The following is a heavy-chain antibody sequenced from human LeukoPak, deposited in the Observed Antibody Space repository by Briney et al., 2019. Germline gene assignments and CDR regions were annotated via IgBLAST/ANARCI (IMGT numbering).Heavy chain of an antibody. D-gene: IGHD6-13*01. V-gene: IGHV1-18*04. CDR1: GYSFTSYG. Sequence: ASVKVSCKAFGYSFTSYGINWVRQAPGQGLEGMGWISTYSGNIKYGQKFQGRVTMTRDTSTGTAYMQLRSLTSDDTAVYYCARGRAAADDFDYWGQGTLVTVSS. J-gene: IGHJ4*02. CDR2: ISTYSGNI. CDR3: ARGRAAADDFDY.